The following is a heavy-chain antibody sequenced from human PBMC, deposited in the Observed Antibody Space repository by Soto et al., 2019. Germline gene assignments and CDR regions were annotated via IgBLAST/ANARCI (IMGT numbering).Heavy chain of an antibody. CDR2: INAGNGNT. CDR3: ARRERAAGTDWWFDP. CDR1: GYTFTSYA. J-gene: IGHJ5*02. D-gene: IGHD6-13*01. Sequence: ASVKVSCKASGYTFTSYAMHWVRQAPGQRLEWMGWINAGNGNTKYSQKFQGRVTITRDTSASTAYMELSSLRSEATAVYYCARRERAAGTDWWFDPWGQGTLVTVSS. V-gene: IGHV1-3*01.